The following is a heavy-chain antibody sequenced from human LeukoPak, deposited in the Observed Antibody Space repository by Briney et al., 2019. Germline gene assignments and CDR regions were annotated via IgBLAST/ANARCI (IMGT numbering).Heavy chain of an antibody. J-gene: IGHJ5*02. D-gene: IGHD2-8*01. Sequence: SVKVSCKASGGTFSSYAISWVRQAPGQGLEWMGRIIPILGIANYAQKFQGRVTMTEDTSTDTAYMELSSLRSEDTAVYYCATNHPIQVYSVNWFDPWGQGTLVTVSS. V-gene: IGHV1-69*04. CDR3: ATNHPIQVYSVNWFDP. CDR2: IIPILGIA. CDR1: GGTFSSYA.